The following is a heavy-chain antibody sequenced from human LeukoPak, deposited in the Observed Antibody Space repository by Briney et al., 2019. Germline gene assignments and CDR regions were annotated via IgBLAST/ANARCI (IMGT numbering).Heavy chain of an antibody. J-gene: IGHJ4*02. V-gene: IGHV3-23*01. CDR1: GFTFSSYA. Sequence: GGSLRLSCAASGFTFSSYAMSWVPQAPGKGLEWVSAISGSGGSTYYADSVKGRFTISRDNSKNTLYLQMNSLRAEDTALYYCARASAPAGLDYWGQGTLVTVSS. CDR2: ISGSGGST. CDR3: ARASAPAGLDY. D-gene: IGHD6-19*01.